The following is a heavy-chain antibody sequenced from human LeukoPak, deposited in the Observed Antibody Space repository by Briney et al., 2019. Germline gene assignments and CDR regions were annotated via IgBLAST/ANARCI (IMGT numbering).Heavy chain of an antibody. CDR3: TREGSMTLWFGELGIYDAFDI. V-gene: IGHV3-49*04. CDR1: GFTFGDYA. CDR2: IRTKAYGGTT. J-gene: IGHJ3*02. Sequence: GGSLRVSCTASGFTFGDYAMSWVRQAPGKGLEWVGFIRTKAYGGTTEYAASVKGRFTISRDDSKSIAYLQMNSLKTGDTAVYYCTREGSMTLWFGELGIYDAFDIWGQGTMVTVSS. D-gene: IGHD3-10*01.